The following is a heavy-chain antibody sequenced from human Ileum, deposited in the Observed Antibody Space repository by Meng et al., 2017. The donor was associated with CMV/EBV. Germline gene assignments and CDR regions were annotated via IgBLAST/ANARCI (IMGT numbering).Heavy chain of an antibody. D-gene: IGHD1-20*01. CDR3: ARLSITYYHYGMDV. CDR1: GDSISSGDYY. CDR2: IFYVGTT. J-gene: IGHJ6*02. Sequence: SETLALTCTVSGDSISSGDYYWNWIRQPPGKGLEWIGYIFYVGTTYYNPSLKSRVTVSVDTSKNQFSLKLSSVTAADTAVYYCARLSITYYHYGMDVWGQGTAVTVSS. V-gene: IGHV4-30-4*08.